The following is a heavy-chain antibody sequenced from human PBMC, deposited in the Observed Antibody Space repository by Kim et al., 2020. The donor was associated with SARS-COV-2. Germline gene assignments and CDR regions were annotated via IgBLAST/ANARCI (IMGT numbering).Heavy chain of an antibody. CDR3: TTDNFHYYYYYGMDV. Sequence: GGSLRLSCAASGFTFSNAWMSWVRQAPGKGLEWVGRIKSKTDGGTTDYAAPVKGRFTISRDDSKNTLYLQMNSLKTEDTAVYYCTTDNFHYYYYYGMDVWGQGTTVTVSS. CDR1: GFTFSNAW. CDR2: IKSKTDGGTT. V-gene: IGHV3-15*01. J-gene: IGHJ6*02. D-gene: IGHD3-3*01.